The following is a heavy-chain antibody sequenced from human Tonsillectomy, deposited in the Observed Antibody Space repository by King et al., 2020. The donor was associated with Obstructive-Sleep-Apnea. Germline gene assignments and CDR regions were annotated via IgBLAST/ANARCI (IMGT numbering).Heavy chain of an antibody. V-gene: IGHV3-9*01. J-gene: IGHJ4*02. CDR3: TKHLRGGTTTRGEFDY. CDR2: ISWNSNSI. Sequence: VQLVESGGGLVQPGRSLRLSCAASGFSFCDYAIDWVRQAPGRGLEWVAGISWNSNSIDYADSVRGRFTISRDNARNSLYLQMNSLRAEDTAIYYCTKHLRGGTTTRGEFDYWGQGTLVTVSS. CDR1: GFSFCDYA. D-gene: IGHD4-17*01.